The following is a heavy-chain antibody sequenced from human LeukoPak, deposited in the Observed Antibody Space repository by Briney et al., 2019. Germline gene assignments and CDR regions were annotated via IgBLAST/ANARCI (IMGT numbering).Heavy chain of an antibody. D-gene: IGHD5-12*01. CDR1: GFTFSSYS. CDR3: ARGSIVATFGY. J-gene: IGHJ4*02. Sequence: GGSLRLSCAASGFTFSSYSMNWVRQAPGKGLEWVSYISSSSSTIYYADSVKGRFTISRDNAKNSLYLQMNSLRAEDTAVYYCARGSIVATFGYWGQGTLVTVSS. V-gene: IGHV3-48*01. CDR2: ISSSSSTI.